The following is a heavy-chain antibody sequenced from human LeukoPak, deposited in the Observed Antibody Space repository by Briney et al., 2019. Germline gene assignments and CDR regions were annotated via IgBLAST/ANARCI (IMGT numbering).Heavy chain of an antibody. CDR3: VRDSSASY. CDR2: INSDGTIT. CDR1: AFTFSSYW. Sequence: GGSLRLSCAASAFTFSSYWMQWVRQAPGKGLVCVSRINSDGTITNYADSVKGRFTTSRDNAKNTLYLQMNSLRAEDTAVYYCVRDSSASYWGQGTLVTVSS. V-gene: IGHV3-74*01. D-gene: IGHD3-22*01. J-gene: IGHJ4*02.